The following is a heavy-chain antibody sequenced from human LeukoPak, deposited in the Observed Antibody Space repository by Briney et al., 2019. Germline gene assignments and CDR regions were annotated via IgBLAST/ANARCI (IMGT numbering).Heavy chain of an antibody. J-gene: IGHJ4*02. V-gene: IGHV5-51*01. Sequence: PGGSLRLSCKGSGYSFTSYWICWVRQMPGKGLEWMGIIYPGDSDTRYSPSFQGQVTISADKSISTAYLQWSSLKASDTAMYYCARFTLPAAIHDYWGQGTLVTVSS. D-gene: IGHD2-2*02. CDR1: GYSFTSYW. CDR3: ARFTLPAAIHDY. CDR2: IYPGDSDT.